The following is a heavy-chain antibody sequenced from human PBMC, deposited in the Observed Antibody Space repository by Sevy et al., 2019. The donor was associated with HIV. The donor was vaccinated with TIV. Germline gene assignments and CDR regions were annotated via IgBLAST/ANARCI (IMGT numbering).Heavy chain of an antibody. CDR1: GFTFRSYG. D-gene: IGHD5-12*01. CDR3: AKDVSDGYNYFLDF. Sequence: GGSLRLSCAASGFTFRSYGMHWVRQAPGKGLEWVAVISNDGSNQYYADSVKGRFTISRDNSKNTVYLQMNSLRAEDTDVYYCAKDVSDGYNYFLDFWGQGALVTVSS. J-gene: IGHJ4*02. V-gene: IGHV3-30*18. CDR2: ISNDGSNQ.